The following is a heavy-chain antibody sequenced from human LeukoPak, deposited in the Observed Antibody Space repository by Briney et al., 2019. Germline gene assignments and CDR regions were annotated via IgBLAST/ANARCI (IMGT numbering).Heavy chain of an antibody. D-gene: IGHD3-10*01. V-gene: IGHV3-48*04. CDR2: ISSSGSTI. CDR3: AREDLTMVRGVIRRHYDY. J-gene: IGHJ4*02. CDR1: GFTFSSYA. Sequence: GGSLRLSCAASGFTFSSYAMSWVRQAPGKGLEWVSYISSSGSTIYYADSVKGRFTISRDNAKNSLYLQMNSLRAEDTAVYYCAREDLTMVRGVIRRHYDYWGQGTLVTVSS.